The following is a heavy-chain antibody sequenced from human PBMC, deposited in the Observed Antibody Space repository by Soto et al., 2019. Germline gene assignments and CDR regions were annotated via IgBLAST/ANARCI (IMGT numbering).Heavy chain of an antibody. CDR3: ATAGSGDYHYYYYYGMDV. J-gene: IGHJ6*02. Sequence: GASVKVSCKVSGYTLTELSMHWVRQAPGKGLEWMGGFDPEDGETIYAQKFQGRVTMTEDTSTDTAYMELSSLRSEDTAVYYCATAGSGDYHYYYYYGMDVWGQGTTVTGSS. D-gene: IGHD4-17*01. CDR1: GYTLTELS. CDR2: FDPEDGET. V-gene: IGHV1-24*01.